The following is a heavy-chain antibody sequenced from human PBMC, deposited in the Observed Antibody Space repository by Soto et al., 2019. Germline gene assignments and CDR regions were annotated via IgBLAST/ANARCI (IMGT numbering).Heavy chain of an antibody. J-gene: IGHJ5*02. V-gene: IGHV4-34*01. CDR1: GGSFSGYY. CDR2: INHSGST. D-gene: IGHD6-19*01. CDR3: ARNQGIAVASSGWFDP. Sequence: QVLLQQWGAGLLKPSETLSLTCAVYGGSFSGYYWSWIRQPPGKGLEWIGEINHSGSTNYNPSLKSRVTISVDTSKNQFSLKLSSVTAADTAVYYCARNQGIAVASSGWFDPWGQGTLVTVSS.